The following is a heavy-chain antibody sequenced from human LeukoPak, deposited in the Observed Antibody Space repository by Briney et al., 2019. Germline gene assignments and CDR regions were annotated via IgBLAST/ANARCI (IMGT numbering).Heavy chain of an antibody. D-gene: IGHD1-26*01. CDR3: ARDLIGELLADEYFQH. CDR2: INPNSGGT. CDR1: GYTFTSYY. V-gene: IGHV1-2*02. Sequence: ASVKVSCKASGYTFTSYYMHWVRQAPGQGLEWMGWINPNSGGTNYAQKFQGRVTMTRDTSISTAYMELSRLRSDDTAVYYCARDLIGELLADEYFQHWGQGTLVTVSS. J-gene: IGHJ1*01.